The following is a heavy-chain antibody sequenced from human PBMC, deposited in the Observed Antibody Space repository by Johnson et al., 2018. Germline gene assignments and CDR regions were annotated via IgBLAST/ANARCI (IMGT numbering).Heavy chain of an antibody. CDR3: ARAGGRNAYYYYAMDV. D-gene: IGHD3-16*01. J-gene: IGHJ6*02. CDR2: INSDGSST. V-gene: IGHV3-74*02. CDR1: GFTFSSYW. Sequence: VQLVQSGGGLVQPGGSLRLSCVASGFTFSSYWMHWVRQAPGKGLVWVSRINSDGSSTSYADSVKGRFTISRDNAKNSLYLTMNSLRAEETAVYYCARAGGRNAYYYYAMDVWGQGTTVTVSS.